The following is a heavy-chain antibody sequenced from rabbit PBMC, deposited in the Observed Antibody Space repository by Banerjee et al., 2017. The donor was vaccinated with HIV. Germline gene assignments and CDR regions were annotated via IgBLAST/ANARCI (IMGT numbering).Heavy chain of an antibody. V-gene: IGHV1S45*01. Sequence: QEQLVESGGGLVQPGGSLKLSCKASGLDFNTYGVSWVRQAPGKGLEWIACINTSSGNTVYASWAKGRFTISKTSSTTVTLQMTSLTAADTATYFCARDLAGVIGWNFDLWGPGTLVTVS. CDR3: ARDLAGVIGWNFDL. J-gene: IGHJ4*01. CDR1: GLDFNTYG. D-gene: IGHD4-1*01. CDR2: INTSSGNT.